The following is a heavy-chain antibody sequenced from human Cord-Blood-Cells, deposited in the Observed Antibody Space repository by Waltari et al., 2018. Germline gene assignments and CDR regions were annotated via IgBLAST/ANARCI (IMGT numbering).Heavy chain of an antibody. J-gene: IGHJ3*02. CDR3: ARVPDWEAFDI. CDR2: IYHSGST. Sequence: QVQLQESGPGLVKPSETLSLTCAVSGYSISSGYYWGWIRQPPGKGLEWIGSIYHSGSTDYNPSLKSRVTISVDTSKNQFSLKLSSVTAADTAVYYCARVPDWEAFDIWGQGTMVTVSS. V-gene: IGHV4-38-2*01. D-gene: IGHD1-26*01. CDR1: GYSISSGYY.